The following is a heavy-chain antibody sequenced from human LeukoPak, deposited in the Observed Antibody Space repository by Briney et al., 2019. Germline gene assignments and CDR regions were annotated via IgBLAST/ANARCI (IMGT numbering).Heavy chain of an antibody. J-gene: IGHJ6*02. Sequence: PGGSLRLSCAASGFTFSGSAMHWVRQASGKGLEWVGRIRSKANSYATAYAASVKGRFTISRGDSKNTAYLQMNSLKTEDTAVYYCTRQGGYDGWNIYYYYGMDVWGQGTTVTVSS. V-gene: IGHV3-73*01. CDR2: IRSKANSYAT. D-gene: IGHD5-12*01. CDR1: GFTFSGSA. CDR3: TRQGGYDGWNIYYYYGMDV.